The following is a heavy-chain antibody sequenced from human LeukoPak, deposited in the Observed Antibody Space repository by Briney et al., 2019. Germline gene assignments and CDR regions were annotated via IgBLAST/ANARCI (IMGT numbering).Heavy chain of an antibody. Sequence: PSETLSLTCTVSGGSISSGDYYWSWIRQPPGKGLEWIGHISYSGSTNYNPSLKSRVTMSVDTSKKHFSLKLSSVTAADTALYYCAGAPYYYEAGGSGFDPWGQGTLVTVSS. J-gene: IGHJ5*02. CDR3: AGAPYYYEAGGSGFDP. D-gene: IGHD3-22*01. CDR1: GGSISSGDYY. CDR2: ISYSGST. V-gene: IGHV4-61*03.